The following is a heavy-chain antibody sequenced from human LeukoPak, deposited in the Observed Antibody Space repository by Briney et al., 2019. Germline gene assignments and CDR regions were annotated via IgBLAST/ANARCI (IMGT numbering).Heavy chain of an antibody. J-gene: IGHJ6*03. CDR2: IYTSGST. V-gene: IGHV4-4*09. D-gene: IGHD2-2*01. CDR3: ARRAGYCSSTSCPGVYYYYYMDV. CDR1: GGSISSYY. Sequence: PSETLSLTCTVSGGSISSYYWSWIRQPPGKGLEWIGYIYTSGSTNYNPSLKSRVTISVDTSKNQFSLKLSSVTAADTAVYYCARRAGYCSSTSCPGVYYYYYMDVWGKGTTVTVSS.